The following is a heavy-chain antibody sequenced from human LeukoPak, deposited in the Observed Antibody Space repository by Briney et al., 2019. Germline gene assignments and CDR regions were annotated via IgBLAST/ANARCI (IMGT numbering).Heavy chain of an antibody. V-gene: IGHV3-23*01. CDR1: GYTFSSYA. CDR3: AKEVPNTGKAFAY. D-gene: IGHD3-10*01. J-gene: IGHJ4*02. Sequence: GGSLRLSCAASGYTFSSYAMSWVRQTPGKGLYWVSTISASGDSTYYVASVKGRFTISRANSKDTLYLQMNSLRAEDTAVYYCAKEVPNTGKAFAYWGQGTLVTVSS. CDR2: ISASGDST.